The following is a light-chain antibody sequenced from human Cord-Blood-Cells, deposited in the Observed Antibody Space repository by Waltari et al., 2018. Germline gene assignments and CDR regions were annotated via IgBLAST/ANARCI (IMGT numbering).Light chain of an antibody. CDR2: DVS. CDR1: SSDVGGYNY. J-gene: IGLJ3*02. V-gene: IGLV2-14*03. CDR3: SSDTSSSTWV. Sequence: QSALTQPASVSGSPGPSITISCTGTSSDVGGYNYVSWYQQHRGKAPELMIYDVSNRPSGVSNRFSGSKSGNTASRTISVLQAEDEADYYCSSDTSSSTWVFGGGTKLTVL.